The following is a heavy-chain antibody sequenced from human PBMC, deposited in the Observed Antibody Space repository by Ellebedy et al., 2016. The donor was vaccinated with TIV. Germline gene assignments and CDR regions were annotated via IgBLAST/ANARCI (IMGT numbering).Heavy chain of an antibody. CDR1: GGPFSASY. V-gene: IGHV4-34*01. J-gene: IGHJ6*02. Sequence: SETLSLTXDVSGGPFSASYWSWIRQSPGRGLEWIGESNHYGSTNYNPSLKSRVAISVDTSKNQFSLRLSSVTAAHTAVYFCAREAPTRDRGMDVWGQGTTVTVSS. CDR3: AREAPTRDRGMDV. CDR2: SNHYGST.